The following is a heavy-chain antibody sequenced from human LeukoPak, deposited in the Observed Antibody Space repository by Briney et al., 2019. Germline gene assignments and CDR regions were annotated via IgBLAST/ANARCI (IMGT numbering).Heavy chain of an antibody. CDR1: GGSISSYY. CDR2: IYYSGST. CDR3: ACSYSSGWSKFDY. V-gene: IGHV4-59*08. D-gene: IGHD6-19*01. Sequence: SEALSLTCTVSGGSISSYYWSWIRQPPGKGLEWIGYIYYSGSTNYNPSLKSRVTISVDTSKNQFSLKLSSVTAADTAVYYCACSYSSGWSKFDYWGQGTLVTVSS. J-gene: IGHJ4*02.